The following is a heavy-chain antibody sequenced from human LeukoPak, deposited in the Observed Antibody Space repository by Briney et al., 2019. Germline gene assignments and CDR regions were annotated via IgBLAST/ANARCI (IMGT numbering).Heavy chain of an antibody. Sequence: SETLSLTCTVSGDSISSGPYYWGWIRQPPGKGLEWIGNIYYGVNTYYNPSLKSRVTISIDTSNNQFYLKLSSLTAADTAVYYCARRDDSSGYHKIFDYWGQGTLVTVSS. CDR1: GDSISSGPYY. CDR3: ARRDDSSGYHKIFDY. J-gene: IGHJ4*02. V-gene: IGHV4-39*01. CDR2: IYYGVNT. D-gene: IGHD3-22*01.